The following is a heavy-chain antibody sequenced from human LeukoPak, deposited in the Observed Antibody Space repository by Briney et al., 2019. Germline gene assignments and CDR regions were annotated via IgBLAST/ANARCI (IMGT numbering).Heavy chain of an antibody. CDR3: ARDCSSGNCRGALDY. Sequence: GGSLRLSCAASGFSLRKHPMHWVRQAPGKGLEFVSAISGDGGTTFYASSVKGRFTISRDNSKNMVVLQMGSLRTDDMGVYFCARDCSSGNCRGALDYWGQGTLVTVSS. D-gene: IGHD3-22*01. CDR2: ISGDGGTT. J-gene: IGHJ4*02. CDR1: GFSLRKHP. V-gene: IGHV3-64*01.